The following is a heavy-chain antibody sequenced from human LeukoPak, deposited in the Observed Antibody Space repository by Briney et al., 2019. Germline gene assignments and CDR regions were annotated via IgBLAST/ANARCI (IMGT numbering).Heavy chain of an antibody. J-gene: IGHJ4*02. D-gene: IGHD3-22*01. Sequence: ASVKVSCKASGYTFTSYYMHWVRQAPGQGLEWMGIINPSGGSTSYAQKFQGRVTMTRDMSTSTVYMELSSLRSEDTAVYYRARVGGYDSSGYCLDYWGQGTLVTVSS. CDR1: GYTFTSYY. CDR3: ARVGGYDSSGYCLDY. CDR2: INPSGGST. V-gene: IGHV1-46*01.